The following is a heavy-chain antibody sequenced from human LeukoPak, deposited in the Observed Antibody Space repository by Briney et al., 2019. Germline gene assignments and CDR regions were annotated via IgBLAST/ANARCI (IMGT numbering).Heavy chain of an antibody. CDR1: GYSFTSYW. CDR2: IYPGDSDT. J-gene: IGHJ5*02. D-gene: IGHD3-10*01. Sequence: GESLKISCKGSGYSFTSYWIGWARQMPGKGLEWMGIIYPGDSDTRYSPSFQGQVTISADKSISTAYLQWSSLKASDTAMYYCARRDGSGSYRDYNWFDPWGQGTLVTVSS. CDR3: ARRDGSGSYRDYNWFDP. V-gene: IGHV5-51*01.